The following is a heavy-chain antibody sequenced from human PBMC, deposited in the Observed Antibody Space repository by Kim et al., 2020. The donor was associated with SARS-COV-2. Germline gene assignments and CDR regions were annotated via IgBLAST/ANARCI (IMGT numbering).Heavy chain of an antibody. Sequence: ASVKVSCKASGYTFTSYGISWVRQAPGQGLEWMGWISAYNGNTNYAQKLQGRVTMTTDTSTSTAYMELRSLRSDDTAVYYCASDHPPYYDFWSGYTPRYYFDYWGQGTLVTVSS. J-gene: IGHJ4*02. CDR2: ISAYNGNT. V-gene: IGHV1-18*01. CDR3: ASDHPPYYDFWSGYTPRYYFDY. D-gene: IGHD3-3*01. CDR1: GYTFTSYG.